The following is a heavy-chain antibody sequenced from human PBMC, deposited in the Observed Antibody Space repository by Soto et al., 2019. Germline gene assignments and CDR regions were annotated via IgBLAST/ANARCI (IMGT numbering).Heavy chain of an antibody. D-gene: IGHD3-3*01. Sequence: PXGTLSLTCTVSGGSMTGFYWTGIRQPAGKGLEWIGRVYSSGGTHYSPSLKSRVTISLDTSKNQFSLRLLSVTDADTAVYFCARAQRFSDWFDPWGQGTLVTVSS. CDR2: VYSSGGT. J-gene: IGHJ5*02. V-gene: IGHV4-4*07. CDR3: ARAQRFSDWFDP. CDR1: GGSMTGFY.